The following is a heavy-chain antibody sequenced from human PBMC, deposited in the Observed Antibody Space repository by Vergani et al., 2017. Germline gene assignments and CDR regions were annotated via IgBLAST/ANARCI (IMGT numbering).Heavy chain of an antibody. V-gene: IGHV3-30*02. CDR3: AKEGGGYCSGGTCYPEY. D-gene: IGHD2-15*01. Sequence: VHLLESGGGLVQSGGSLRLSCAASGFTFSDFSMSWVRQAPGKGLEWVASIRSDESRRYYGDSMEGPFTISRDNSKNTLYLQMKSLRPEDTAVYYCAKEGGGYCSGGTCYPEYWGQGTLVIVSS. CDR1: GFTFSDFS. CDR2: IRSDESRR. J-gene: IGHJ4*02.